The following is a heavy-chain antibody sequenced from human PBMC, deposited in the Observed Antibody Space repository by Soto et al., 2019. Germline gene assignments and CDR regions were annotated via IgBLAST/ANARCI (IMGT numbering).Heavy chain of an antibody. D-gene: IGHD6-19*01. Sequence: QVQLQESGPGLVKPSETLSLTCTVSGASISGNYWSWIRQPPGKGLEWIGYIYDSGSTNYSPSLQSRVTMSVDRSKNQFSLALTSVTAADPALYFCARYRRGTGWYYLDYWGQGILVTVSS. CDR3: ARYRRGTGWYYLDY. J-gene: IGHJ4*02. CDR1: GASISGNY. V-gene: IGHV4-59*01. CDR2: IYDSGST.